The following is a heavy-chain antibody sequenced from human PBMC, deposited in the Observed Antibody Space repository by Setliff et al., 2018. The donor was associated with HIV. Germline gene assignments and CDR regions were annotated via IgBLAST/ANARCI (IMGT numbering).Heavy chain of an antibody. CDR3: ARQRGGRVTIFGVSGGGFDP. D-gene: IGHD3-3*01. CDR1: GASISDRYSGSF. V-gene: IGHV4-38-2*02. Sequence: PSETLSLTCTVSGASISDRYSGSFWGWIRQPPGKGLEWIGEINHSGSTNYNPSLKSRVTISIDTSKNQFSLKLSSVTAADTAVYYCARQRGGRVTIFGVSGGGFDPWGQGTLVT. CDR2: INHSGST. J-gene: IGHJ5*02.